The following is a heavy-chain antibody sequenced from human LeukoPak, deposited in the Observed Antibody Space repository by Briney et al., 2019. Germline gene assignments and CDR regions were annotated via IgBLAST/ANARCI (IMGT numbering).Heavy chain of an antibody. D-gene: IGHD3-10*01. V-gene: IGHV1-46*01. J-gene: IGHJ4*02. CDR3: TRGGVTMIRGVIIGGFDY. CDR1: GFTFTSRY. CDR2: INPSGGST. Sequence: ASVKVSCKASGFTFTSRYLHWVRQAPGQGLEWMGIINPSGGSTSYAQEFQGRVTMTRDTSTSTVYMELSRLTSEDTAVYFCTRGGVTMIRGVIIGGFDYWGQGTLVTVSS.